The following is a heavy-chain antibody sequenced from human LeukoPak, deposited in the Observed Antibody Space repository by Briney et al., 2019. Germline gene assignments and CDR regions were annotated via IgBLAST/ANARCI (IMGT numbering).Heavy chain of an antibody. CDR3: ARDVRYASGWSTPES. D-gene: IGHD6-19*01. V-gene: IGHV4-4*07. J-gene: IGHJ5*02. CDR2: IYSSGSA. Sequence: SETLSLTCSVSGGSISGRYWSWIRQPSGKGLEWIGRIYSSGSANYSPSLKSRVSMSVDTSNNYFSLNLTSVTAADTALYFCARDVRYASGWSTPESWGQGILVTVSS. CDR1: GGSISGRY.